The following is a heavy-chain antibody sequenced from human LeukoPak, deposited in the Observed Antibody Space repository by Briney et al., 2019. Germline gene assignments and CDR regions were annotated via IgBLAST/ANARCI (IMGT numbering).Heavy chain of an antibody. CDR3: ARAHDFWSGYPYFDY. CDR2: IYTSGST. V-gene: IGHV4-61*02. CDR1: GGSISSGSYY. J-gene: IGHJ4*02. D-gene: IGHD3-3*01. Sequence: PSETLSLTCTVSGGSISSGSYYWSWTRQPAGKGLEWIGRIYTSGSTNYNPSLKSRVTISVDTSKNQFSLKLSSVTAADTAVYYCARAHDFWSGYPYFDYWGQGTLVTVSS.